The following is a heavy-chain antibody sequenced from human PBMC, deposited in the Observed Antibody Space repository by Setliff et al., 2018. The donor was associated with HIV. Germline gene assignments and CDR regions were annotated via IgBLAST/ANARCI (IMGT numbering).Heavy chain of an antibody. V-gene: IGHV4-61*08. CDR3: ARHSDFWSEDAFDI. CDR1: GGSISSGGYY. D-gene: IGHD3-3*01. Sequence: SETLSLTCTVSGGSISSGGYYWSWIRQHPGKGLEWIGYISTSGSTKYNPSLKSRVTILVDPSNNQFSLRLSSVTAADTAVYYCARHSDFWSEDAFDIWAQGTVVTVSS. J-gene: IGHJ3*02. CDR2: ISTSGST.